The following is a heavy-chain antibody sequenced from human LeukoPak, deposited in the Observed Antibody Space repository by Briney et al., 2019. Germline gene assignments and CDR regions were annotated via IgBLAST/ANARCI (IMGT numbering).Heavy chain of an antibody. Sequence: SETLSLTCSVSGGSISSYYWSWIRQSPDKGLELIGYIHFSGSTDYNPSLKSRVTISVDTSKNQFSLRLSSVTAADTAVYYCAKSHHVTAIDYWGQGTLVTVSS. CDR1: GGSISSYY. J-gene: IGHJ4*02. V-gene: IGHV4-59*01. D-gene: IGHD2-21*02. CDR3: AKSHHVTAIDY. CDR2: IHFSGST.